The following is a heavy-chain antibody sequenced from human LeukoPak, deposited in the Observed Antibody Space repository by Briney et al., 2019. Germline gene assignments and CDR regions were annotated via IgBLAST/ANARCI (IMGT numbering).Heavy chain of an antibody. Sequence: GGSLRLSCAASGFTFSSYGMHWVRQAPGKGLEWVAVIWYDGSNKYYADSVKGRFTISRDNSKNTLYLQMNSLRAEDTAVYYCARDGDQTGTTYFDYWGQGTLVTVSS. CDR1: GFTFSSYG. D-gene: IGHD1-1*01. J-gene: IGHJ4*02. CDR2: IWYDGSNK. CDR3: ARDGDQTGTTYFDY. V-gene: IGHV3-33*01.